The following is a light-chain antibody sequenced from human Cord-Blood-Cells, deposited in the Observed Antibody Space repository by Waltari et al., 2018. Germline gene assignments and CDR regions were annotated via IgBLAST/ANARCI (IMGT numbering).Light chain of an antibody. V-gene: IGLV2-23*01. CDR3: CSYAGSSTSV. Sequence: QSALTQPASASGSPGQSTTISCTGTSSDARSYNIVTWYQQHPGNAPKLMLYEGSKRPSGVSNRFSGSKSGNTASLTISGLQAEDEADYYCCSYAGSSTSVFGGGTKLTVL. CDR2: EGS. J-gene: IGLJ2*01. CDR1: SSDARSYNI.